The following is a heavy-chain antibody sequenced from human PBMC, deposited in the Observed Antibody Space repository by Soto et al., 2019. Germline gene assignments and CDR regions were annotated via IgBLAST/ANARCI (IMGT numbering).Heavy chain of an antibody. CDR2: ISGSGGST. J-gene: IGHJ4*02. D-gene: IGHD6-13*01. CDR1: GVGVTRSP. Sequence: PGWSLGLSGSASGVGVTRSPISSFWKAPQKEIERVSAISGSGGSTYYADSVKRRFTIPSDNHKSSLYLQMNSLRAEDTPVYYCAKAFCIAAGTALYNRGQRTLGTVSS. CDR3: AKAFCIAAGTALYN. V-gene: IGHV3-23*01.